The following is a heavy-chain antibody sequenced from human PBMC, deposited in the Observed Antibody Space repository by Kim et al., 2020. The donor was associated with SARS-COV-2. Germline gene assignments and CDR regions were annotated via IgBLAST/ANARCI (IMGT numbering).Heavy chain of an antibody. Sequence: GGSLRLSCVASGLIFSSQGMSWVRQAPGKGLEWVSAITGSGDITYYADSVKGRFTISRDNSKNTLYLQMNSLSAEDAAVYYCAKMQGCFDYWGQGTLVTV. J-gene: IGHJ4*02. V-gene: IGHV3-23*01. CDR3: AKMQGCFDY. CDR1: GLIFSSQG. CDR2: ITGSGDIT.